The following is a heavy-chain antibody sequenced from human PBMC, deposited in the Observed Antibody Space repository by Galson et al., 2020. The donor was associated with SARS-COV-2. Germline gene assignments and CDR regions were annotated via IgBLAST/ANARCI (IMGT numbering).Heavy chain of an antibody. CDR3: ARLLSYYYGMDV. Sequence: QAGGSLRLSCAASGFTFSSYGMHWVRQAPGKGLEWVAVIWYDGSNKYYADSVKGRFTISRDNSKNTLYLQMNSLRAEDTAVYYCARLLSYYYGMDVWGQGTTVTVSS. CDR2: IWYDGSNK. CDR1: GFTFSSYG. J-gene: IGHJ6*02. V-gene: IGHV3-33*01.